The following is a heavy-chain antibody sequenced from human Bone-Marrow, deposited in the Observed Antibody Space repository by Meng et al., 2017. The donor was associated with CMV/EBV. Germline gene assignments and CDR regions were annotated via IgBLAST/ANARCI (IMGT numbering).Heavy chain of an antibody. J-gene: IGHJ4*02. CDR2: IYYSGST. V-gene: IGHV4-59*01. D-gene: IGHD3-22*01. Sequence: SETLSLTCTVSGGSISSYYWSWIRQPPGKGLEWIGYIYYSGSTNYNPSLKSRVTISVDTSKNQFSLKLSSVTAADTAVYYCARELYYYDSSGYFDYWGQGTLVTGSS. CDR3: ARELYYYDSSGYFDY. CDR1: GGSISSYY.